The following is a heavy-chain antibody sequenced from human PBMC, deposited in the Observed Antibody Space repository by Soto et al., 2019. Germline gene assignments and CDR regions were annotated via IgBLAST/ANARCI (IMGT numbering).Heavy chain of an antibody. CDR1: GGSISGYW. CDR2: ISINGNT. V-gene: IGHV4-4*07. CDR3: AKGPSGSSGHDY. Sequence: QVQLQESGPGLVKPSETLSLTCTVSGGSISGYWWSWVRQSAGKELEWIGRISINGNTNYNPSLTSRVTMSVDTSKNHFSLKLTSVTAADTAVYYCAKGPSGSSGHDYWGQGTLVTVSS. D-gene: IGHD3-22*01. J-gene: IGHJ4*02.